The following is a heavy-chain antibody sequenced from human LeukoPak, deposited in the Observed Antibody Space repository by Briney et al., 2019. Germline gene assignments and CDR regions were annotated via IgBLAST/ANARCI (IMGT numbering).Heavy chain of an antibody. CDR2: INTNTGNP. Sequence: ASVKVSCKASGYTFTTYAMNWVRQAPGQGLEWMGWINTNTGNPTYAQGFTGRFVFSLDTSVSTAYLQISSLKAEDTAVYYCARADRVLRYFDLRFELHYWGQGTLVTVSS. V-gene: IGHV7-4-1*02. CDR1: GYTFTTYA. J-gene: IGHJ4*02. D-gene: IGHD3-9*01. CDR3: ARADRVLRYFDLRFELHY.